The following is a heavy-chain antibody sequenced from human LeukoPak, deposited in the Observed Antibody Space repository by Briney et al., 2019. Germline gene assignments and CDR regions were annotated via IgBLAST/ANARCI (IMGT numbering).Heavy chain of an antibody. CDR1: GFTFSSYG. D-gene: IGHD3-22*01. CDR2: ISYDVGKK. V-gene: IGHV3-30*18. J-gene: IGHJ4*02. CDR3: AKDDYYDTSGYRD. Sequence: GRSLRLSCAASGFTFSSYGMHRVRQAPGKGLEWVAVISYDVGKKYYADSVKGRFTISRDNSKNTLYLQMNSLRAEDTAVYYCAKDDYYDTSGYRDWGQGTLVTVSS.